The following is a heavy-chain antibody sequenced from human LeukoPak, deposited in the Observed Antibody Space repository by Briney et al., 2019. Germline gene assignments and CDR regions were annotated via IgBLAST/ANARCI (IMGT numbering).Heavy chain of an antibody. CDR1: GFTSSSYA. V-gene: IGHV3-23*01. CDR2: ISGSGGST. Sequence: GGSLRLSCAASGFTSSSYAMSWVRQAPGKGLERVSAISGSGGSTYYADSVKGRLTISRDNSKNTLYLQMNSLRAEDTAVYYCAKDISYGIDYWGQGTLVTVSS. CDR3: AKDISYGIDY. D-gene: IGHD4-17*01. J-gene: IGHJ4*02.